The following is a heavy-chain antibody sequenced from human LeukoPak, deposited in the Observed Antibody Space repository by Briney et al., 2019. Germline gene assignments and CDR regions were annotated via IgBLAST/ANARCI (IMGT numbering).Heavy chain of an antibody. CDR1: GYTFTGYY. V-gene: IGHV1-2*02. J-gene: IGHJ4*02. Sequence: ASVKVSCKASGYTFTGYYLHWVRLAPGQGLEWMGWINPNIGDTYYAQNFQGRVIMTRDASISTAYMELRSLTSDDTAVYYCARGTPVAATGPLMNYWGQGTLVTVSS. CDR3: ARGTPVAATGPLMNY. D-gene: IGHD6-19*01. CDR2: INPNIGDT.